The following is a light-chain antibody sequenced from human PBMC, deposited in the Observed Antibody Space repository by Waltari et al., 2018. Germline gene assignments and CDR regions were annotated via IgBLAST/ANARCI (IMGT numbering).Light chain of an antibody. Sequence: EIVLTPSPGTLSLSLGERATVSCRASQSVSRALAWYQQKPGQAPRLLIYGASTRATGIADRFSGSGSGTDFSLTISRLEPDDFAGYEWQHYLRVPVTFGQGTTVEI. CDR1: QSVSRA. J-gene: IGKJ1*01. CDR3: QHYLRVPVT. V-gene: IGKV3-20*01. CDR2: GAS.